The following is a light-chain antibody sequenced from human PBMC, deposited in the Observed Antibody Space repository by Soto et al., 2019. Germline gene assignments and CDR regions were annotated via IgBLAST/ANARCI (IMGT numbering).Light chain of an antibody. J-gene: IGLJ1*01. CDR2: DVS. Sequence: QSALTNPASGSGSPGQSSTISCTGTSSDVGCYNYVSCYQHHPGKAPKFMIYDVSNRTSGVSTRFSGSKSGNTASLTISGLQAEDEADYSCNSSPPSSTRQLVFRTGPKVTV. CDR1: SSDVGCYNY. V-gene: IGLV2-14*03. CDR3: NSSPPSSTRQLV.